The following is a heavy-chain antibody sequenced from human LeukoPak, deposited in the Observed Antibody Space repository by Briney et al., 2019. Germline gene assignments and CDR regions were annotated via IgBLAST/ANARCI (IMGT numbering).Heavy chain of an antibody. V-gene: IGHV3-30*02. CDR1: GFTFSSYG. CDR2: IRYDGSNK. CDR3: AKIAAAGTKYFQH. D-gene: IGHD6-13*01. J-gene: IGHJ1*01. Sequence: GGSLRLSCAASGFTFSSYGMHWVRQAPGKGLEWVAFIRYDGSNKYYADSVKGRSTISRDNSKNTLYLQMNSLRAEDTAVYYCAKIAAAGTKYFQHWGQGTLVTVSS.